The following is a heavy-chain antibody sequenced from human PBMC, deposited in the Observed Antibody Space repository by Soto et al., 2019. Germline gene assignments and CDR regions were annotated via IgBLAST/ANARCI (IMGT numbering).Heavy chain of an antibody. CDR2: ISYDGSNK. J-gene: IGHJ4*02. CDR3: AKEYYPYYDSSGYPIRFDY. Sequence: GGSLRLSCAAAGFTFSSYGLHWVRQAPGKGLEWVAVISYDGSNKYYADSVKGRFTISRDNSKNTLYLQMNSLRAEDTAVYYCAKEYYPYYDSSGYPIRFDYWGQGTLVTVSS. V-gene: IGHV3-30*18. CDR1: GFTFSSYG. D-gene: IGHD3-22*01.